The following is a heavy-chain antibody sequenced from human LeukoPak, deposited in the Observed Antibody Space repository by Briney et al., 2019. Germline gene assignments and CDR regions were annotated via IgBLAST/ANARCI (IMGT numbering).Heavy chain of an antibody. J-gene: IGHJ3*02. D-gene: IGHD3-16*02. CDR3: ARELYDYVWGSYRLDAFDI. V-gene: IGHV3-48*03. Sequence: GGSLRLSCAASGFTFSSYEMNWVRQARGKGLEGVSYISISGSTIYYADSLKGRFTISRDNAKNSLYLQMNSLRAEDTAVYYCARELYDYVWGSYRLDAFDIWGQGTMVTVSS. CDR2: ISISGSTI. CDR1: GFTFSSYE.